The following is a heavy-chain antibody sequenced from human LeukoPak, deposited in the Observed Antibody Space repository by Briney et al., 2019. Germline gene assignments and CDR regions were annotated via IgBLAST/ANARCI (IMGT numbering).Heavy chain of an antibody. V-gene: IGHV4-4*02. CDR3: ARDSGTTGEVKFDP. CDR1: GASISRPYW. J-gene: IGHJ5*02. Sequence: TSETLSLTCGVSGASISRPYWWIWVRQPPGKGLEWIAEISYSGNTHYNPSLKSRVIISLDKSKNLVFLKLNSVTAADTAVYYCARDSGTTGEVKFDPWGQGTLVTVSS. CDR2: ISYSGNT. D-gene: IGHD3-10*01.